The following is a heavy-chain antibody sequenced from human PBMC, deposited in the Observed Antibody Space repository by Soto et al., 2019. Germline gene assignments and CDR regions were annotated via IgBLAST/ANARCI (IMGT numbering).Heavy chain of an antibody. CDR1: GFTFISYA. D-gene: IGHD3-22*01. J-gene: IGHJ4*02. CDR2: ISGSGSNT. V-gene: IGHV3-23*01. Sequence: PGGSLRLSCAASGFTFISYAMSWVRQAPGKGLEWVSGISGSGSNTYYSDSVKGRFTVSRDNSKNTLFLQMNSLRAEDTAVYYCAKDRRDGLMRVVVPNDYWGQGTLVTVSS. CDR3: AKDRRDGLMRVVVPNDY.